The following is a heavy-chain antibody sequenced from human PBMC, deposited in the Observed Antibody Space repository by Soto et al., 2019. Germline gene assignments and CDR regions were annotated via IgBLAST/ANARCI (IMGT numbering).Heavy chain of an antibody. CDR1: GDSISRYY. J-gene: IGHJ4*02. CDR2: IYYSGST. D-gene: IGHD3-22*01. Sequence: QVQLQESGPRLVKPSETLSLTCSVSGDSISRYYWRWIRQPPGKGLEWLGYIYYSGSTNHNPSLKSRVTISVDTSKNQFSLKLSSVTAADTAVYYCARSYDSNGYYLTWGQGTLVTVSS. V-gene: IGHV4-59*01. CDR3: ARSYDSNGYYLT.